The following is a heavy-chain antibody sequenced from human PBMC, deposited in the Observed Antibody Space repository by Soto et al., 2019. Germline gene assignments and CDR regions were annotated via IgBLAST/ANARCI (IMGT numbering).Heavy chain of an antibody. CDR3: ARGLAAAGTGFDP. D-gene: IGHD6-13*01. V-gene: IGHV1-18*01. CDR1: GYSFTSYG. J-gene: IGHJ5*02. Sequence: ASVKVSCKASGYSFTSYGISWVRQAPGQGLEWMGWISAYNGNTKYAQKLQGRVTMTTDTSTSTAYMELSSLRSEDTAVYYCARGLAAAGTGFDPWGQGTLVTVSS. CDR2: ISAYNGNT.